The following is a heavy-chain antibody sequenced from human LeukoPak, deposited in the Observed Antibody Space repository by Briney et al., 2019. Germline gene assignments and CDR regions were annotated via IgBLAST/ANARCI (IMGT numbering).Heavy chain of an antibody. CDR3: ARHPSSAWHADY. J-gene: IGHJ4*01. Sequence: PSETLSLTCTVSGGSISTSTYCWGWIRQPPGKGLEWIGSISYSGTTYCNPSLKSRVTISVDTSNNQFSLRLTSVTAADTAVYFCARHPSSAWHADYWGHGNLVTVSS. D-gene: IGHD6-25*01. V-gene: IGHV4-39*01. CDR1: GGSISTSTYC. CDR2: ISYSGTT.